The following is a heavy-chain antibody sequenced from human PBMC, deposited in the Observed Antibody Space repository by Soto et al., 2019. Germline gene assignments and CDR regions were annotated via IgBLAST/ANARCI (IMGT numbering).Heavy chain of an antibody. CDR1: GFTFSSYE. D-gene: IGHD4-4*01. J-gene: IGHJ6*02. Sequence: VQLVESGGGLVQAGGSLRLFCAVSGFTFSSYEMNWVRQAPGKGLEWVSYIGTSGNTIYYADSVRGRFTISRDNAKDSLYLQMNSLRAEDTAVYFCARDPAIYSGKFDYGLDVWGRGTTVTVSS. CDR3: ARDPAIYSGKFDYGLDV. CDR2: IGTSGNTI. V-gene: IGHV3-48*03.